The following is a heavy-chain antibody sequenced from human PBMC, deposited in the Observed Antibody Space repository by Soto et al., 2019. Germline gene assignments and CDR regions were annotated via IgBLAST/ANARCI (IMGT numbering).Heavy chain of an antibody. CDR1: GGSFSGYY. J-gene: IGHJ4*02. CDR3: ARDVRNWAFDY. Sequence: PSETLSLTCAVYGGSFSGYYWSWIRQPPGKGLEWIGEIYYSGSTNYNPSLKSRVTISVDTSKNQFSLKLSSVTAADTAVYYCARDVRNWAFDYWGQGTLVTVSS. V-gene: IGHV4-59*01. CDR2: IYYSGST. D-gene: IGHD7-27*01.